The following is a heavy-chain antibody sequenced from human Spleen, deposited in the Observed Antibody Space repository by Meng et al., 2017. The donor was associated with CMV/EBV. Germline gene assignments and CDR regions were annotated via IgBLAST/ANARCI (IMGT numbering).Heavy chain of an antibody. CDR3: ARVYSSSWGGAFDI. V-gene: IGHV3-48*03. Sequence: GESLKISCVASGFTLSSYEMNWVRQAPGKGLEWVSYISSSASTIYYADSVKGRFTVSRDKAKNSLSLQMNSLRAEDTAIHYCARVYSSSWGGAFDIWGQGTMVTVSS. CDR2: ISSSASTI. D-gene: IGHD6-13*01. J-gene: IGHJ3*02. CDR1: GFTLSSYE.